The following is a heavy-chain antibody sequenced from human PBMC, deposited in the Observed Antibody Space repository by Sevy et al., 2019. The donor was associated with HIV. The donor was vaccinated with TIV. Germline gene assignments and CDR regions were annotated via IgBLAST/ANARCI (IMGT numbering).Heavy chain of an antibody. V-gene: IGHV3-7*01. D-gene: IGHD1-7*01. CDR1: GFTFSSNW. CDR2: INKDGSEK. Sequence: WGFLRLSCAASGFTFSSNWMSWVRQAPGKGLEGVANINKDGSEKYYVDSVKGRFTTPRDNAKNSQYLKMNSLRAEDTAVYYCARAGPNWNYFYYYYYYYMDVWGKGTTVNVSS. CDR3: ARAGPNWNYFYYYYYYYMDV. J-gene: IGHJ6*03.